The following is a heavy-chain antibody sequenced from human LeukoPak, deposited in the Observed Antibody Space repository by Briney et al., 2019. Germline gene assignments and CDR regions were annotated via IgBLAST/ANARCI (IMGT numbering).Heavy chain of an antibody. CDR1: GFTFSSYS. J-gene: IGHJ4*02. V-gene: IGHV3-21*01. CDR2: ISSSSSYI. Sequence: NSGGSLRLSCAASGFTFSSYSMNWVRQAPGKGLEWVSSISSSSSYIYYADSVKGRFTISRDNAKNSLYLQMNSLRAEDTAVYYCARDKERGARPGRFHYWGQGTLVTVSS. D-gene: IGHD1-26*01. CDR3: ARDKERGARPGRFHY.